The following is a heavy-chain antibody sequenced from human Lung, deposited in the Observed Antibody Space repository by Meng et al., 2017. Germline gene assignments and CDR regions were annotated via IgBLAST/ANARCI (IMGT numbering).Heavy chain of an antibody. CDR2: INPKSGDT. J-gene: IGHJ4*02. V-gene: IGHV1-2*06. D-gene: IGHD6-13*01. Sequence: QVHLVRAGAEVKKPGASGKVSCKASGYTFPDYWLHWVRRAPGQGLEWMGRINPKSGDTHYAQRFQGRVTMTGDTSISTAYMELSGLRSDDTAMYYCARDEDISAAGKLFGDYWGQGTLVTVSS. CDR1: GYTFPDYW. CDR3: ARDEDISAAGKLFGDY.